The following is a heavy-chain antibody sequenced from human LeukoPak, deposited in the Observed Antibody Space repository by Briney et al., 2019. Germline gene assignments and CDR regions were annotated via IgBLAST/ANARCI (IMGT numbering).Heavy chain of an antibody. J-gene: IGHJ5*02. D-gene: IGHD3-9*01. Sequence: SETLSLTCTVSGGSISSYYRSWIRQPPGKGLEWIGYIYYSGSTIYNPSPKSRLTISVDTSKNQFTLTLSSVTAAETAVYYCARDYYDILTGQFSYNWFDPWGQGTLVTVSS. CDR1: GGSISSYY. CDR2: IYYSGST. CDR3: ARDYYDILTGQFSYNWFDP. V-gene: IGHV4-59*01.